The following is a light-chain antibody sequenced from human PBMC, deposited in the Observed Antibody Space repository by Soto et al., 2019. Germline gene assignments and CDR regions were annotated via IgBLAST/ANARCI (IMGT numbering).Light chain of an antibody. V-gene: IGKV3-20*01. CDR1: QSVGRNF. CDR3: QQYADPPLT. J-gene: IGKJ4*01. Sequence: EIVLTQSPGTLSLSPGESATLSCRASQSVGRNFLAWYQQKPGRAPRLLIHGASYRATGVPDRFSGSGSATDFTLTIGGLEPEDCAVYYCQQYADPPLTFGGGTKVEIK. CDR2: GAS.